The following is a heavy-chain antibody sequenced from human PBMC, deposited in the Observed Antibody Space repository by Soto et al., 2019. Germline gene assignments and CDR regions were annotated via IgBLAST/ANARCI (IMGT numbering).Heavy chain of an antibody. J-gene: IGHJ5*02. Sequence: GGSLRLSCAASGFTFRSFTMNWVRQAPGKGLEWVSTISSNSAYIYYTDALRGRFTISRDNAKNSLHLQINSLRAEDTAVYYCTRDASRDSSARGWFDPWGPGTLVTVSS. CDR1: GFTFRSFT. D-gene: IGHD6-13*01. CDR2: ISSNSAYI. CDR3: TRDASRDSSARGWFDP. V-gene: IGHV3-21*01.